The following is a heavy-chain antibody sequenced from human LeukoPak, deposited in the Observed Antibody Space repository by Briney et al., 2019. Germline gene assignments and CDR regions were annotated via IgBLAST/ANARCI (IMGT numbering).Heavy chain of an antibody. D-gene: IGHD3-10*01. CDR3: ARDLARGVMEY. J-gene: IGHJ4*02. V-gene: IGHV3-21*01. Sequence: GGSLRLSCAASGFTFSSYSMNWVRQAPGKGLEWVSSISSSSSYIYYADSVKGRFTISRDNAKSSLFLQMNSLRAEDTAVYYCARDLARGVMEYWGQGTLVTVSS. CDR1: GFTFSSYS. CDR2: ISSSSSYI.